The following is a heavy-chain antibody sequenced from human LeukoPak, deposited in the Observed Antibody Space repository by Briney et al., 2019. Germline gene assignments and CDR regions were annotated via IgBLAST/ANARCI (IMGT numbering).Heavy chain of an antibody. D-gene: IGHD3-3*01. J-gene: IGHJ6*03. V-gene: IGHV4-39*01. CDR1: GGSISSSSYY. CDR2: IYYSGST. Sequence: SETLSLTCTVSGGSISSSSYYWGWIRQPPGKGLEWIGSIYYSGSTYYNPSLKSRVTIPVDTSKNQFSLKLSSVTAADTAVYYCASRVYDFWSGSHRGYYYYYMDVWGKGTTVTVSS. CDR3: ASRVYDFWSGSHRGYYYYYMDV.